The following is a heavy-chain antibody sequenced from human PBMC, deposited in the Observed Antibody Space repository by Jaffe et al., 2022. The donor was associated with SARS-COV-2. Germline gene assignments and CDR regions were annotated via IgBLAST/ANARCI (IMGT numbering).Heavy chain of an antibody. CDR3: ARDIDDILTGYEHAFDI. V-gene: IGHV3-7*01. CDR1: GFTFSSYW. J-gene: IGHJ3*02. Sequence: EVQLVESGGGLVQPGGSLRLSCAASGFTFSSYWMSWVRQAPGKGLEWVANIKQDGSEKYYVDSVKGRFTISRDNAKNSLYLQMNSLRAEDTAVYYCARDIDDILTGYEHAFDIWGQGTMVTVSS. CDR2: IKQDGSEK. D-gene: IGHD3-9*01.